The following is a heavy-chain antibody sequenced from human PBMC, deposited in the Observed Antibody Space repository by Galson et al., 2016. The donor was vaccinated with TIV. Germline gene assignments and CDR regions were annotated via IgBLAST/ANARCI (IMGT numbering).Heavy chain of an antibody. CDR1: GFTFSNYW. D-gene: IGHD1-26*01. Sequence: SLRLSCAASGFTFSNYWMSWVRQAPGKGLEWVANIKHDESEIYYVDSVKGRFSILRDNAKNSLYLQMGSLRAEDTAVYYCAREKMSGSQFGANFDYWGPGSLVTVSS. CDR2: IKHDESEI. J-gene: IGHJ4*02. CDR3: AREKMSGSQFGANFDY. V-gene: IGHV3-7*01.